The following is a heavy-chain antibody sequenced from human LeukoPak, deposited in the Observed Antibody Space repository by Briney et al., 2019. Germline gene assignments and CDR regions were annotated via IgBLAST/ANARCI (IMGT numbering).Heavy chain of an antibody. CDR1: GFTFSSYA. V-gene: IGHV3-23*01. CDR3: AKVLSTVTSPVWFDP. D-gene: IGHD4-17*01. J-gene: IGHJ5*02. Sequence: GGSLRLSCAASGFTFSSYAMSWVRQAPGKGLEWVSAISGSGGSTYYADSVKGRFTISRDNSKNTLYLQMDSLRAEDTAAYYCAKVLSTVTSPVWFDPWGQGTLVTVSS. CDR2: ISGSGGST.